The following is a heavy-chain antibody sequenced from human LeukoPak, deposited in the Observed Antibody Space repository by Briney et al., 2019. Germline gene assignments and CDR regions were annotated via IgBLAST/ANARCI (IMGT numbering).Heavy chain of an antibody. J-gene: IGHJ6*02. CDR1: GGTFSSYA. CDR2: IIPIFGIA. Sequence: GASVKVSCKASGGTFSSYAMSWVRQAPGQGLEWMGRIIPIFGIANYAQKFQGRVTITADKSTSTAYMELSSLRSEDTAVYYCARDSDTAMAQGVYYYYYGMDVWGQGTTVTVSS. D-gene: IGHD5-18*01. CDR3: ARDSDTAMAQGVYYYYYGMDV. V-gene: IGHV1-69*04.